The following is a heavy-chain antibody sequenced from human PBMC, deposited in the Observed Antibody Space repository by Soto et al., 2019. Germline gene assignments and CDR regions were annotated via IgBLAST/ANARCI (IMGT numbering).Heavy chain of an antibody. Sequence: GGSLRLSCTASRFTFSNYNMYWVRQAPGKGLEWVAVIWYDGDNKYYVDSVKGRFTVSRDNSKNTLYLQMNSLRVEDTGLYYCARESDHWGQGTLVTVSS. V-gene: IGHV3-33*01. CDR1: RFTFSNYN. CDR2: IWYDGDNK. CDR3: ARESDH. J-gene: IGHJ4*02.